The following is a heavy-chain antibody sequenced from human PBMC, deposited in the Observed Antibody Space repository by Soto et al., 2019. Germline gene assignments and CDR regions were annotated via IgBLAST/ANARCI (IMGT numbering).Heavy chain of an antibody. CDR3: ARWSYLDY. D-gene: IGHD3-3*01. V-gene: IGHV3-23*01. CDR2: ISGSDGKT. CDR1: GFSFGSYA. J-gene: IGHJ4*02. Sequence: GGSLRLSCAASGFSFGSYALSWVRQAPGKGLEWVSTISGSDGKTFYADSVKGRFSISRDTSQSALYLQMNSLRADDTAMYYCARWSYLDYWGQGTRVTVYS.